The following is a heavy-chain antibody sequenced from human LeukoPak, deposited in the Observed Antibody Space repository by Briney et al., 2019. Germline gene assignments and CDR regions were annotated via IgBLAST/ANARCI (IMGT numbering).Heavy chain of an antibody. V-gene: IGHV3-23*01. CDR2: ISGSDGST. CDR1: GFTFSSYA. D-gene: IGHD2/OR15-2a*01. CDR3: AKDSAKKYDDY. J-gene: IGHJ4*02. Sequence: GGSLRLSCAASGFTFSSYAMSWVRQAPGKGLECVSGISGSDGSTNYADSVKGRFTISRENSKNTLYLQMNSLRAEDTAVYYCAKDSAKKYDDYWGQGTLVTVSS.